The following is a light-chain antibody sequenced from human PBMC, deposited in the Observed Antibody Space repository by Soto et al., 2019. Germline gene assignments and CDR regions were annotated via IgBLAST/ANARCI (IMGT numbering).Light chain of an antibody. J-gene: IGKJ4*01. CDR1: QSVSSN. Sequence: EIVMTQSPATLSVSPVERATLSCRASQSVSSNLAWYQQKPGQAPRLLIYVASTRATGIPDRFSGSGSGTEFTLTISSLQSEDFAVYYCQQYNNWPLTFGGGTKVEIK. CDR2: VAS. V-gene: IGKV3-15*01. CDR3: QQYNNWPLT.